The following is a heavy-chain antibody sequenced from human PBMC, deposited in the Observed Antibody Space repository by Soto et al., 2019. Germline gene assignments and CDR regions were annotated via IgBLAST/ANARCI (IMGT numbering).Heavy chain of an antibody. D-gene: IGHD3-3*01. Sequence: GGSLRLSCAASGFTFSSYWMSWVRQAPGKGLEWVANIKQDGSEKYYVDSVKGRFTISRDNAKNSLYLQMNSLRAEDTAVYYCARAYYAIFGTYYFDYWGQGTLVTVSS. CDR3: ARAYYAIFGTYYFDY. J-gene: IGHJ4*02. CDR1: GFTFSSYW. CDR2: IKQDGSEK. V-gene: IGHV3-7*01.